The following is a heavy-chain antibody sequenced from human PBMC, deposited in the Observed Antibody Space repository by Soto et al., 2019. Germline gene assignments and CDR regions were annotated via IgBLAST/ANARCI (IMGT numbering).Heavy chain of an antibody. CDR3: ARVLRGVVNWFDP. CDR2: IATYNSNK. CDR1: GDSFTNFG. D-gene: IGHD3-10*01. J-gene: IGHJ5*02. Sequence: ASVKVSCKTSGDSFTNFGLSWVRQAPGQGLEWMGWIATYNSNKNYAQKFQGRLTLTTDTSTSTGYMELKSLEYDDTAVYYCARVLRGVVNWFDPWGQGTLVTVSS. V-gene: IGHV1-18*01.